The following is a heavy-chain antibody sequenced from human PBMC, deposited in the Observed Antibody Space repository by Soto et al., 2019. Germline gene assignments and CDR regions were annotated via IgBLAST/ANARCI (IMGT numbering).Heavy chain of an antibody. CDR1: GFTFGSSW. D-gene: IGHD6-19*01. Sequence: EVQLVESGGGLVQPGGSVRLSCVASGFTFGSSWMHWVRQAPGKGLVWVSRISRDATTQYYAEYAKGRFTMARDNAENTLYLPADRLTAEGTAVYYCARGPTGWYGYDYWGQGTGLTVSS. CDR2: ISRDATTQ. CDR3: ARGPTGWYGYDY. V-gene: IGHV3-74*01. J-gene: IGHJ4*02.